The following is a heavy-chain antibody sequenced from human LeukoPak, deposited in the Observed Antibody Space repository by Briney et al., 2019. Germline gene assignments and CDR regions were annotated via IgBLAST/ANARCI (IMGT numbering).Heavy chain of an antibody. D-gene: IGHD7-27*01. CDR1: GFTFSSYS. CDR2: ISSSSSYI. V-gene: IGHV3-21*01. Sequence: GGSLRLSCAASGFTFSSYSMNWVRQAPGKGLEWVSSISSSSSYIYYADSVKGRVTISRDNAKNSLYLQMNSLRAEDTAVYYCASLALGSVFNWFDPWGQEHLDTVSS. CDR3: ASLALGSVFNWFDP. J-gene: IGHJ5*02.